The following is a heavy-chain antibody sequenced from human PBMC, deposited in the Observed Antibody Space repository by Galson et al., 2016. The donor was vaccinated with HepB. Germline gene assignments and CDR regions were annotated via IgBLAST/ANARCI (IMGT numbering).Heavy chain of an antibody. V-gene: IGHV3-23*01. CDR2: ISGTGGTT. J-gene: IGHJ4*02. CDR3: ARDGYNYVPLDS. D-gene: IGHD5-24*01. Sequence: SLRLSCAASGFTLSSYAMSWVRQAPGKGLQWVTSISGTGGTTYYADSVKGRFTISRDNSKSTMCLQMNGLRAEDTALYYCARDGYNYVPLDSWGQGALVIVS. CDR1: GFTLSSYA.